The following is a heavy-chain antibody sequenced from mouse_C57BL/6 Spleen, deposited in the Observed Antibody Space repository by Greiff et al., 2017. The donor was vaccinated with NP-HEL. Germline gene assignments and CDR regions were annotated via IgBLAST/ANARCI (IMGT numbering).Heavy chain of an antibody. J-gene: IGHJ2*01. D-gene: IGHD2-3*01. Sequence: VQGVESGAELAKPGASVKLSCKASGYTFTSYWMHWVKQRPGQGLEWIGYINPSSGYTKYNQKFKDKATLTADKSSSTAYMQLSSLTYEDSAVYYCARVYDGYSYYFDYWGQGTTLTVSS. V-gene: IGHV1-7*01. CDR3: ARVYDGYSYYFDY. CDR2: INPSSGYT. CDR1: GYTFTSYW.